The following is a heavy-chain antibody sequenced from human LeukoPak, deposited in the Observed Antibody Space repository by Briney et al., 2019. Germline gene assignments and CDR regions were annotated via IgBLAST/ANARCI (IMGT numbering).Heavy chain of an antibody. CDR2: FDPEDGET. J-gene: IGHJ2*01. D-gene: IGHD6-19*01. V-gene: IGHV1-24*01. Sequence: GASVKVSCKVSGYTLTELSMHWVRQAPGKGLEWMGGFDPEDGETFYAQKFQGRVTMTEDTSTDTAYMELSSLRSEDTAVYYCASQSIAVAGTFERNWYFDLWGRGTLVTVSS. CDR1: GYTLTELS. CDR3: ASQSIAVAGTFERNWYFDL.